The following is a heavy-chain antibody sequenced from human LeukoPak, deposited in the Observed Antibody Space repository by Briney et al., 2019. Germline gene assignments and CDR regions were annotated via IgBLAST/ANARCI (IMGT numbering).Heavy chain of an antibody. D-gene: IGHD4-17*01. CDR2: IRHDGSNK. V-gene: IGHV3-30*02. J-gene: IGHJ4*02. CDR3: ARDRLHYGEYEKTFDY. Sequence: GSLRLSCAASGFTFSSYGMHWVRQAPGKGLEWVAFIRHDGSNKYYADSVKGRFTISRDNAKNSLYLQMNSLRAEDTAVYYCARDRLHYGEYEKTFDYWGQGTLVSVSS. CDR1: GFTFSSYG.